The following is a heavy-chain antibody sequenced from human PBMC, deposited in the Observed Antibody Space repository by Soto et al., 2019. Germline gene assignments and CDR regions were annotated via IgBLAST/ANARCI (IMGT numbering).Heavy chain of an antibody. Sequence: SETLSLTCTVSGGSISSGGYYWSWIRQHPGKGLEWIGYIYYSGTTNHNPSLKSRVTISVDTSKNQFSLKLSSVTAADTAVYYCARSRYSGYDSVDYWGQGTLVTVSS. D-gene: IGHD5-12*01. CDR1: GGSISSGGYY. CDR2: IYYSGTT. CDR3: ARSRYSGYDSVDY. V-gene: IGHV4-61*08. J-gene: IGHJ4*02.